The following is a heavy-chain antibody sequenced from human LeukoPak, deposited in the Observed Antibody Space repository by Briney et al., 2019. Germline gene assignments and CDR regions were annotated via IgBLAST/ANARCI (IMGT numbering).Heavy chain of an antibody. CDR2: IYHSGTS. CDR1: GYSISSGYY. V-gene: IGHV4-38-2*02. D-gene: IGHD3-9*01. J-gene: IGHJ3*02. CDR3: ARDLGRYYDRGTLSAFDI. Sequence: SETLSLTCTVSGYSISSGYYWGWIRQPPGRGLEWIGSIYHSGTSYYNPSLKSRVTISVDTSKNQFSLNLSSVTAADTAVYYCARDLGRYYDRGTLSAFDIWGQGTMVTVS.